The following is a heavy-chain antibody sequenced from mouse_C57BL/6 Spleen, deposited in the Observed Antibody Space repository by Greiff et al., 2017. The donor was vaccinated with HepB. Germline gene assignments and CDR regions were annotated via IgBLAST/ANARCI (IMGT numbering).Heavy chain of an antibody. V-gene: IGHV1-55*01. CDR2: IYPGSGST. J-gene: IGHJ1*03. Sequence: QVQLQQPGAELVKPGASVKMSCKASGYTFTSYWITWVKQRPGQGLEWIGDIYPGSGSTNYNEKFKSKATLTVDTPSSTAYMQLSSLTSEDSAVYYCAHYYGSSDVWYFDVWGTGTTVTVSS. CDR3: AHYYGSSDVWYFDV. CDR1: GYTFTSYW. D-gene: IGHD1-1*01.